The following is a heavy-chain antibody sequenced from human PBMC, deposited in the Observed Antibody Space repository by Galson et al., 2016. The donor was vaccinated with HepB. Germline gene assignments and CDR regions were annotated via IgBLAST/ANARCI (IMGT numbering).Heavy chain of an antibody. J-gene: IGHJ2*01. D-gene: IGHD4-11*01. V-gene: IGHV1-69*13. CDR2: IIPILRTP. Sequence: SVKVSCKASGDTFTNYGFSWVRQAPGQGLEWMGGIIPILRTPRSAQRFQGRLTINADESTGTAYMDLSNLRSDDTAVYYCAREMTTFEGRFFDLWGRGTLVTVSS. CDR1: GDTFTNYG. CDR3: AREMTTFEGRFFDL.